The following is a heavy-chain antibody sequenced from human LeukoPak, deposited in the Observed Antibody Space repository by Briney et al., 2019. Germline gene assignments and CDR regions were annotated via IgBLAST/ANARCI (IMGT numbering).Heavy chain of an antibody. CDR1: GFTVSSYD. V-gene: IGHV3-23*01. CDR2: ISRSGGAT. J-gene: IGHJ3*02. D-gene: IGHD2-15*01. CDR3: ARSGYCSGGNCYQGAFDI. Sequence: GGSLRLSCAASGFTVSSYDMTWVRQAPGKGLEWVSAISRSGGATFYADSVKGRFTISRDNSKNTLYLQMNSLRAGDTAVYYCARSGYCSGGNCYQGAFDIWGQGSMVTVSS.